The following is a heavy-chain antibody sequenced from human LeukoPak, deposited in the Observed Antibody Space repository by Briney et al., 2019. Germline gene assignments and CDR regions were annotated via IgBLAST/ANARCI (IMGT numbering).Heavy chain of an antibody. J-gene: IGHJ4*02. CDR2: ISAYNGNT. D-gene: IGHD2-2*01. Sequence: ASVRVSCKASGYTFTSYGISWVRQAPGQGLEWMGWISAYNGNTNYAQKLQGRVTMTTDTSTSTAYMELRSLRSDDTALYYCARDRWSSTSRYFDYWGQGTLVTVSS. CDR1: GYTFTSYG. V-gene: IGHV1-18*01. CDR3: ARDRWSSTSRYFDY.